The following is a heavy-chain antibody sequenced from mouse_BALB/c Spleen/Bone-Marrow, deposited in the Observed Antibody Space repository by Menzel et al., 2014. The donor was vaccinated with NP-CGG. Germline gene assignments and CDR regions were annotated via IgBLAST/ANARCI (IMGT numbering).Heavy chain of an antibody. CDR3: ARGGNWDDFDV. CDR1: GFTFSSFG. Sequence: EVQGVEYGGGLVQPGGSRKLSCAASGFTFSSFGMHWVRQAPERGLEWVAYISSGSSTIFYADTVKGRFTISRDNPKNTLFLQMTSLRSEDTAMYYCARGGNWDDFDVWGAGTTVTFSS. J-gene: IGHJ1*01. CDR2: ISSGSSTI. V-gene: IGHV5-17*02. D-gene: IGHD4-1*01.